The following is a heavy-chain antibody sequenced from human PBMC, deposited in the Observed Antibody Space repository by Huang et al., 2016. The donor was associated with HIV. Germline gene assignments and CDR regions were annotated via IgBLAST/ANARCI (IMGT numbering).Heavy chain of an antibody. V-gene: IGHV3-30*03. CDR1: GFTFRSYG. CDR3: ARGPIRFLAWLLNFDY. J-gene: IGHJ4*02. Sequence: QILLIESGGGVVQPGRSLRLSCAASGFTFRSYGMNWVRQAPGKGLEWGAVISDDEDNKYYADSVRGRFTISRDNSKNTLYLQMNSLRIEDTAVYYCARGPIRFLAWLLNFDYWGQGALVTVSS. CDR2: ISDDEDNK. D-gene: IGHD3-3*01.